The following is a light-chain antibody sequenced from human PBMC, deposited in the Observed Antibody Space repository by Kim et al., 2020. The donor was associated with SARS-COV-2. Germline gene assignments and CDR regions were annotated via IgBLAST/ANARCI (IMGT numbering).Light chain of an antibody. J-gene: IGLJ3*02. CDR1: HIGTKL. CDR3: QVWDTSVWV. CDR2: RNS. Sequence: SYELTQPLSVSVALGQTAKIACGGNHIGTKLVHWYQQKAGQAPVVVIFRNSNRPSGIPERFSGSNSGTTATLTITGAQPGDEADYFCQVWDTSVWVFGGGTKLTVL. V-gene: IGLV3-9*01.